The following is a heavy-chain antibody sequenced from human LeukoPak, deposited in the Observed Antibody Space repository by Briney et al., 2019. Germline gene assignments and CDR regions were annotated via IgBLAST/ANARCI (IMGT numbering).Heavy chain of an antibody. J-gene: IGHJ4*02. CDR3: ARDQKVVVITHSFDY. Sequence: PGGSLRLSCAASGFTFSSYGMHWVRQAPGKGLEWVAVIWYDGSNKYYADSVKGRFTISRDNSKNTLYLQMNSLRAEDTAVYYCARDQKVVVITHSFDYWGQGTLVTVSS. D-gene: IGHD3-22*01. CDR2: IWYDGSNK. V-gene: IGHV3-33*01. CDR1: GFTFSSYG.